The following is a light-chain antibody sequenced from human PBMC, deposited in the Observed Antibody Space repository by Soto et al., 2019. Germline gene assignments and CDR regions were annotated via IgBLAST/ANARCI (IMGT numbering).Light chain of an antibody. V-gene: IGKV3-15*01. J-gene: IGKJ2*01. CDR3: QQYTNWPYT. CDR1: QSVGSN. Sequence: EIVMTQSPATLSVSPGERASLSCRASQSVGSNLAWYQQTAGQAPRLLIYGASTRATGIPARFSGSGSGTEFTLTSSSLQSVDFAVYSCQQYTNWPYTFGQGTKLEIK. CDR2: GAS.